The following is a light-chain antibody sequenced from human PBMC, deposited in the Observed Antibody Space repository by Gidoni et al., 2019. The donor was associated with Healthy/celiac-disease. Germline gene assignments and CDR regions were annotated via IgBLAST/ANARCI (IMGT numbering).Light chain of an antibody. CDR3: QSYDSSLSEWV. CDR1: SSNIGAGYD. J-gene: IGLJ3*02. Sequence: QSVLPQPPSVSGAPGQRVTISCTGSSSNIGAGYDVHWYQQLPGTAPKLLIYGNSNRPSGVPDRVSGSKSGTSASLANTGLQAEDEADYYCQSYDSSLSEWVFGGGTKLTVL. CDR2: GNS. V-gene: IGLV1-40*01.